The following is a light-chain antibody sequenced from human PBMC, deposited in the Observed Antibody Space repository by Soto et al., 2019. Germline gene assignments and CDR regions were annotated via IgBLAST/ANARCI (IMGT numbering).Light chain of an antibody. CDR3: GTWDTRLSAFVL. Sequence: QSVLTQPPSVSAAPGQVVTISCSGGTSNIGNNYVSWYQQFPGAAPKLLIYDTDKRPSGIPDRFSGSKSGTSATLGITGLQTGDEADYYCGTWDTRLSAFVLFGGGTKLTVL. CDR1: TSNIGNNY. CDR2: DTD. J-gene: IGLJ3*02. V-gene: IGLV1-51*01.